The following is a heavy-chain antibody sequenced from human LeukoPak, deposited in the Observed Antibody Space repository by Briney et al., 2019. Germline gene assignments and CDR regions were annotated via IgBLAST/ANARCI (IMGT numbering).Heavy chain of an antibody. J-gene: IGHJ4*02. V-gene: IGHV1-18*01. CDR3: ARLINTFFDS. Sequence: ASVKVSCKAFGYSFASYGMSWVRQAPGQRLEWLAWISVSTGNTQYAQKLQGRVTLTTDTSTSTAYMELRSLRSADTAVYYCARLINTFFDSWGQGTLVTVSS. CDR2: ISVSTGNT. D-gene: IGHD3-16*01. CDR1: GYSFASYG.